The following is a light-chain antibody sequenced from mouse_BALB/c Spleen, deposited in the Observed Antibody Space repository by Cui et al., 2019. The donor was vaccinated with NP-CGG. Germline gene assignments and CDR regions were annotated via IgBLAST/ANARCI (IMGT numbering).Light chain of an antibody. Sequence: QAVVTQESALTTSPGETVTLTGRSGAGAVTISNYANWVQGKPNHLFTGLMGGTNNRPPGVPARFSGSLIGDKAALTITGARTEDGAIYFCALGYSNLWVFGGGTKLTVL. V-gene: IGLV1*01. CDR2: GTN. CDR1: AGAVTISNY. CDR3: ALGYSNLWV. J-gene: IGLJ1*01.